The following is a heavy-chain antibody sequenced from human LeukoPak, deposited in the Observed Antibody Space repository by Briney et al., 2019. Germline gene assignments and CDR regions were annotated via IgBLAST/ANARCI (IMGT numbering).Heavy chain of an antibody. CDR2: ISGSGGST. J-gene: IGHJ4*01. V-gene: IGHV3-23*01. CDR3: ATDVRSRLLGF. Sequence: GGSLRLSCAASGFTFSSYAMSWVRQAPGKGLEWVGAISGSGGSTYYADSVKGRFTISRDNYNNTLFLQMSNLRADDSGLYCATDVRSRLLGFWGHGPRVTVPS. D-gene: IGHD6-13*01. CDR1: GFTFSSYA.